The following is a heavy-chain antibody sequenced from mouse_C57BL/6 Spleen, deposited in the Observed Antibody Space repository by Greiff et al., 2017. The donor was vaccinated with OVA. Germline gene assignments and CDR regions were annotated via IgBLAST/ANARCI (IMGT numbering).Heavy chain of an antibody. Sequence: EVQLQESGPGLVKPSQSLSLTCSVTGYSITSGYYWNWIRQFPGNKLEWMGYISYDGSNNYNPSLKNRISITRDTSKNQFFLKLNSVTTEDTATYYCARNWAPWYFDVWGTGTTVTVSS. CDR3: ARNWAPWYFDV. CDR2: ISYDGSN. CDR1: GYSITSGYY. J-gene: IGHJ1*03. V-gene: IGHV3-6*01. D-gene: IGHD4-1*01.